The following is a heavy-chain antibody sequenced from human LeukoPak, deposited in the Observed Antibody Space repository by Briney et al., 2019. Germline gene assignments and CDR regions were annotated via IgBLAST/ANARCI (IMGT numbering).Heavy chain of an antibody. D-gene: IGHD3-9*01. CDR3: AGQYYDILTGYQYYFDY. CDR2: IYYSGST. Sequence: SETLSLTCTVSGGSISSTSYHWAWIRQPPGKGLEWIGSIYYSGSTYYNPSLRSRVTISVDSSKNQFSLKLSSVTAADTAVYYCAGQYYDILTGYQYYFDYWGQGTLVTVSS. CDR1: GGSISSTSYH. J-gene: IGHJ4*02. V-gene: IGHV4-39*01.